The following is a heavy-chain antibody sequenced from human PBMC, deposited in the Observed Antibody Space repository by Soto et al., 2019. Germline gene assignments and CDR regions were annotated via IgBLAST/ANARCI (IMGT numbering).Heavy chain of an antibody. Sequence: QVQLVQSGAEVKKPGASVKVSCKTSGYTFTSYGVSWVRQAPGQGLEWVGWISGYNGNTNYAQKLQGRVTMTTDTSTATAYMELRGLRSDDRVIYYCARGYFDYWGQGTLVTVSS. CDR1: GYTFTSYG. V-gene: IGHV1-18*04. J-gene: IGHJ4*02. CDR2: ISGYNGNT. CDR3: ARGYFDY.